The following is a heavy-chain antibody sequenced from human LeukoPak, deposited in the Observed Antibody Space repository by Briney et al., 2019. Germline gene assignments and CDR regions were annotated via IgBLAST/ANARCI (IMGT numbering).Heavy chain of an antibody. V-gene: IGHV4-39*01. Sequence: SETLSLNCTVSGGSISSSSYYWGWIRQPPGTGLEWIGSIYYSGSTYYNPSLKSRVTISVDTSKNQFSLKLSSVTAADTAVYYCARPVSAYCGGDCSDYWGQGTLVTVSS. CDR2: IYYSGST. J-gene: IGHJ4*02. CDR1: GGSISSSSYY. CDR3: ARPVSAYCGGDCSDY. D-gene: IGHD2-21*01.